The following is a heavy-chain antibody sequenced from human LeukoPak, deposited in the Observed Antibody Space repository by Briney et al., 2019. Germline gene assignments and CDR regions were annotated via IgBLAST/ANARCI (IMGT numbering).Heavy chain of an antibody. CDR3: ARGPRDIVVVPAADPYYYYYMDV. D-gene: IGHD2-2*01. J-gene: IGHJ6*03. Sequence: ASVKVSCKASGGTFSSYAISWVRQAPGQGPEWMGGIIPIFGTANYAQKFQGRVTITTDESTSTAYMELSSLRSEDTAVYYCARGPRDIVVVPAADPYYYYYMDVWGKGTTVTVSS. CDR2: IIPIFGTA. V-gene: IGHV1-69*05. CDR1: GGTFSSYA.